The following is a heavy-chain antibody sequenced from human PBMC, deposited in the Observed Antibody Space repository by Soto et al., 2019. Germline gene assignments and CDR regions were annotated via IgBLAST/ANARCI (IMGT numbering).Heavy chain of an antibody. CDR3: ASHTNSWYYFDH. CDR1: RYSFTDYW. CDR2: IYPGDSDT. D-gene: IGHD6-13*01. J-gene: IGHJ4*02. V-gene: IGHV5-51*01. Sequence: EVQLVQSGAEVKKPGESLKISCKAFRYSFTDYWIGWVRQMPGKGLEWMGFIYPGDSDTRYSPSFQGQVTISADKSISTAYLQWSRLKASDSAIYFCASHTNSWYYFDHWGQGTVVTVSS.